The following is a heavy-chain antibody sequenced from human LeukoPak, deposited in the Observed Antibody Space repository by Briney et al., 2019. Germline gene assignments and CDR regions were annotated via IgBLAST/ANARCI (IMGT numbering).Heavy chain of an antibody. CDR3: ARGNYYGSGCDF. CDR1: GFTFSNYG. D-gene: IGHD3-10*01. J-gene: IGHJ4*02. Sequence: GGSLRLSCAASGFTFSNYGMHWVRQAPGKGLEWVAFIYYHGNNKNYADFVKGRFTISRDNSKNTLFLQMNSLRAEDTAVYYCARGNYYGSGCDFWGQRSLVTVSS. CDR2: IYYHGNNK. V-gene: IGHV3-30*02.